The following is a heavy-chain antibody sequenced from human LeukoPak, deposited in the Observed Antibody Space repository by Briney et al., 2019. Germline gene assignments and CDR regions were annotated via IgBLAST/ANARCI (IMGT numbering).Heavy chain of an antibody. CDR3: ARDVRLGGFGELLW. V-gene: IGHV3-30*04. CDR1: GFTFSSYA. D-gene: IGHD3-10*01. J-gene: IGHJ1*01. CDR2: ISYDGSNK. Sequence: GRSLRLSCAASGFTFSSYAMQWVRQAPGKGLEWVAVISYDGSNKYYADSVKDRFTISRDNSKNTLYLQMKSLRAEDTAVYYCARDVRLGGFGELLWWGQGTLVTVSA.